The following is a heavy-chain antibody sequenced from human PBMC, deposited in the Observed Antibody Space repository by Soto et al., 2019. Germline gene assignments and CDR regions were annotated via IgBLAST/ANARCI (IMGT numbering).Heavy chain of an antibody. CDR3: ARTTYYDFWSGPYGMDV. CDR1: GFTFSSYA. V-gene: IGHV3-23*01. CDR2: ISGSGGST. D-gene: IGHD3-3*01. J-gene: IGHJ6*02. Sequence: GGSLRLSCAASGFTFSSYAMSWVRQAPGKGLEWVSAISGSGGSTYYADSVKGRFTISRDNSKNTLYLQMNSLRAEDTAVYYCARTTYYDFWSGPYGMDVWGQGTTVTVSS.